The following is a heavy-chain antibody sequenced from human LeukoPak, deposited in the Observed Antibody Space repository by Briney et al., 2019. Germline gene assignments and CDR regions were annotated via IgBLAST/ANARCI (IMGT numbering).Heavy chain of an antibody. V-gene: IGHV4-59*01. D-gene: IGHD4-17*01. CDR3: ARVFGDVYYYYGMDA. CDR1: GGSISSYY. CDR2: IYYSGST. Sequence: SETLSLTCTVSGGSISSYYWSWIRQPPGKGLEWIGYIYYSGSTNYNPSLKSRVTISVDTSKNQFSLKLSSVTAADTAVYYCARVFGDVYYYYGMDAWGQGTTVTVSS. J-gene: IGHJ6*02.